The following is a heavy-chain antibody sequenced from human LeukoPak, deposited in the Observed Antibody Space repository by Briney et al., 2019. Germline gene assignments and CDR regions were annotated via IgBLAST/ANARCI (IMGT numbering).Heavy chain of an antibody. V-gene: IGHV3-7*01. D-gene: IGHD5-12*01. CDR2: MKHDGSEK. CDR1: GFTFSNYW. Sequence: GGSLRLSCTGSGFTFSNYWMGWVRQAPGKGLEWLANMKHDGSEKYYVDSVKGRFIISRDNAKNSLYLQMNSLRAEDTALYYCARDEGPSGYDLYDYWGQGTLVTVSS. J-gene: IGHJ4*02. CDR3: ARDEGPSGYDLYDY.